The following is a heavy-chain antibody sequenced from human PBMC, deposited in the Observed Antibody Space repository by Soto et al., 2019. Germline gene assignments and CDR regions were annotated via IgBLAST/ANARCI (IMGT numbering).Heavy chain of an antibody. D-gene: IGHD3-9*01. V-gene: IGHV1-2*02. CDR2: INPNSGDT. CDR3: ARDARGTRGFDEMDI. CDR1: GYIFTGYH. Sequence: ASVNVSCKRSGYIFTGYHIHWVRGAPGRGLECMGWINPNSGDTEYAQNFQGRVTTTRDTSVNLVYMEMSGLMSDDTAVYYCARDARGTRGFDEMDIWGQGTTVTVSS. J-gene: IGHJ6*02.